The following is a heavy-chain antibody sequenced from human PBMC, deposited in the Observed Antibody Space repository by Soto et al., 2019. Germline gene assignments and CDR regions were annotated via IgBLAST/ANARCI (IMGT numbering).Heavy chain of an antibody. CDR1: GFTFSSYA. D-gene: IGHD7-27*01. J-gene: IGHJ4*02. CDR2: ISGSGGST. CDR3: AKVSYRLGSYFDY. Sequence: GGSLRLSCAASGFTFSSYAMSWVRQAPGKGLEWVSAISGSGGSTYYADSVKGRLTISRDNSKNTLYLQMNSLRAEDTAVYYCAKVSYRLGSYFDYWGQGTLVTVSS. V-gene: IGHV3-23*01.